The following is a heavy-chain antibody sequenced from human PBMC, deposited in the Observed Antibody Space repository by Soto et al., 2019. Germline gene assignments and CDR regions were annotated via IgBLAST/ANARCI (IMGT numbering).Heavy chain of an antibody. J-gene: IGHJ4*02. V-gene: IGHV3-9*01. CDR1: GFTFDDYA. CDR2: ISWNSGSI. Sequence: GGSLRLSCAASGFTFDDYAMHWVRQAPGKGLEWVSGISWNSGSIGYADSVKGRFTISRDNAKNSLYLKMNSLRAEDTALYYCAKAVGSYGNFDYWGQGTLVTVSS. CDR3: AKAVGSYGNFDY. D-gene: IGHD5-18*01.